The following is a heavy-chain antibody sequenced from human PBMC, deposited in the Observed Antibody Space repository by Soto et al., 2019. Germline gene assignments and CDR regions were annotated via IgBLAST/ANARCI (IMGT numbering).Heavy chain of an antibody. D-gene: IGHD1-26*01. Sequence: PSETLSLACTFSVGSISSYYWSWIRQPPGKGLEWIGYIYYSGSTNYNPSLKSRVTISVDTPKNQFSLKLSSVTAADTAVYYCARVGGSYKEPWFDPWGQGTLVTVSS. CDR1: VGSISSYY. J-gene: IGHJ5*02. CDR3: ARVGGSYKEPWFDP. V-gene: IGHV4-59*01. CDR2: IYYSGST.